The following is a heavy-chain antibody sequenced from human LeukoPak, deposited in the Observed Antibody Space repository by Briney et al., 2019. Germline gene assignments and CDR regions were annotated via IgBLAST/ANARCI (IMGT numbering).Heavy chain of an antibody. Sequence: GGSLRLSCAGSGFTLSNYGMSWVRQAPGKGLEWVSSISGSGFNTFYSDSVKGRSTISRDNPKNTLYLQMNSLRAEDTAIYICAKLSDGSGLPYYFDSWGQGTLVTVS. CDR2: ISGSGFNT. D-gene: IGHD3-10*01. V-gene: IGHV3-23*01. J-gene: IGHJ4*02. CDR3: AKLSDGSGLPYYFDS. CDR1: GFTLSNYG.